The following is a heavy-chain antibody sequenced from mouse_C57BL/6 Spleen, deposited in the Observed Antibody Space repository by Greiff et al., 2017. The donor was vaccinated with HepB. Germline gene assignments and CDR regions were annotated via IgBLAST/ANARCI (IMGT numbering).Heavy chain of an antibody. V-gene: IGHV1-81*01. CDR3: ARSDYYGSSYAMDY. Sequence: VQLQQSGAELARPGASVKLSCKASGYTFTSYGISWVKQRTGQGLEWIGEIYPRSGNTYYNEKFKGKATLTADKSSSTAYMEIRSLTSEDSAVYFCARSDYYGSSYAMDYWGQGTSVTVSS. D-gene: IGHD1-1*01. CDR1: GYTFTSYG. J-gene: IGHJ4*01. CDR2: IYPRSGNT.